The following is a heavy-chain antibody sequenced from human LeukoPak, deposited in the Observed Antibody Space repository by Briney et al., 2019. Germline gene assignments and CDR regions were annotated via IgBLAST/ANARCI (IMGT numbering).Heavy chain of an antibody. CDR3: ANEVRPNDY. CDR2: IDICGGTT. V-gene: IGHV3-23*01. D-gene: IGHD4/OR15-4a*01. CDR1: GFTFRYYG. Sequence: GRSLRLSCPASGFTFRYYGMSWVRQAPGKGLGGVSSIDICGGTTYYADSVKGRFTISRDNSKNTLYLQMNSLRAEDTALYFCANEVRPNDYWGRGTLVTVSS. J-gene: IGHJ4*02.